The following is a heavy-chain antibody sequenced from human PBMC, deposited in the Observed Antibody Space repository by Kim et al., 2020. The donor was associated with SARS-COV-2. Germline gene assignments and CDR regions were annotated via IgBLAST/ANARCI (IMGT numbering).Heavy chain of an antibody. CDR2: INHSGST. D-gene: IGHD3-22*01. Sequence: SETLSLTCAVYGGSFSGYYWSWIRQPPGKGLEWIGEINHSGSTNYNPSLKSRVTISVDTSKNQFSLKLSSVTAADTAVYYCARGRDSSGFRYLYYFDYWGQGTLVTVSS. J-gene: IGHJ4*02. CDR1: GGSFSGYY. V-gene: IGHV4-34*01. CDR3: ARGRDSSGFRYLYYFDY.